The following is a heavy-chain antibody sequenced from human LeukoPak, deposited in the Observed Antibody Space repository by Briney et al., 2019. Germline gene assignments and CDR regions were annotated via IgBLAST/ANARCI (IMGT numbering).Heavy chain of an antibody. CDR2: IYTSGST. J-gene: IGHJ4*02. Sequence: SETLSLTCTVSGGSISSGSYYWSWIRQPAGKGLEWIGRIYTSGSTNYNPSLKSRVTISVDTSKNQFSLKLSSVTAADTAVYYCERGRDYVWGSYTGFDYWGQGTLVTVSS. V-gene: IGHV4-61*02. CDR1: GGSISSGSYY. CDR3: ERGRDYVWGSYTGFDY. D-gene: IGHD3-16*01.